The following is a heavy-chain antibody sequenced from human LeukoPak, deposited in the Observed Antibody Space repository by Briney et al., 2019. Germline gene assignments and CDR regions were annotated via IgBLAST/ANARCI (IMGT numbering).Heavy chain of an antibody. V-gene: IGHV3-15*01. CDR1: GFTFSNAW. J-gene: IGHJ4*02. CDR3: TTDIIAAAEVDY. CDR2: IKSKTYGGTT. Sequence: GGSLRLSCAASGFTFSNAWMSWVRQAPGKGLEWVGRIKSKTYGGTTDYAAPVKGRFTISRDDSKNTLYLQMNSLKTEDTAVYYCTTDIIAAAEVDYWGQGTLVTVSS. D-gene: IGHD6-13*01.